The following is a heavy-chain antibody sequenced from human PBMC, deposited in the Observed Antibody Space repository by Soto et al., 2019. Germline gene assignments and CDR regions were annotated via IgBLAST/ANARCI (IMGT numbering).Heavy chain of an antibody. Sequence: ASVKVSCEASGYTFTGYYIHWVRQAPGQGLEWMAWINPNSGGSNFAEKFQGRVTMTRDTSITTAYMELNRLGSDDTAVYYCARDRLGYSGYGPYYFYGMDVWVQGTTVTVSS. CDR1: GYTFTGYY. J-gene: IGHJ6*02. D-gene: IGHD5-12*01. CDR2: INPNSGGS. CDR3: ARDRLGYSGYGPYYFYGMDV. V-gene: IGHV1-2*02.